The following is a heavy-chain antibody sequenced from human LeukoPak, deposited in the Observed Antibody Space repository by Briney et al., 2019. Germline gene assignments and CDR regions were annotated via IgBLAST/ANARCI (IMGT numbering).Heavy chain of an antibody. CDR2: INPNSGGT. D-gene: IGHD2-8*01. CDR3: ARDLGVAAYYGMDV. V-gene: IGHV1-2*02. Sequence: VASVKVSCKASGYTFTGYYMHWVRQAPGQGLEWMGWINPNSGGTNYAQKFQGRVTMTRDTSISTAYMELSRLRSDDTAVYYCARDLGVAAYYGMDVWGQGTTVTVSS. CDR1: GYTFTGYY. J-gene: IGHJ6*02.